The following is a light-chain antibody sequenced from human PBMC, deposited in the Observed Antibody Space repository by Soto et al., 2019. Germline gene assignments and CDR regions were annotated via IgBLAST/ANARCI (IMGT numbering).Light chain of an antibody. CDR3: QQYNSYPWT. V-gene: IGKV1-5*03. Sequence: DIQMTQSPSTLSASVGDRVTITCRASQSISSWLAWYQQIPGKAPKLLIYKASSLESGVPSMFSGSGSGTAFTLTISSLQPDDCATYYCQQYNSYPWTFGQGTKVEIK. CDR1: QSISSW. J-gene: IGKJ1*01. CDR2: KAS.